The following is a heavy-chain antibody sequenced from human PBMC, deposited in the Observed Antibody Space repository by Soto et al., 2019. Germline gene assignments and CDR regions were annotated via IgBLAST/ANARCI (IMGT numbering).Heavy chain of an antibody. V-gene: IGHV4-39*01. D-gene: IGHD6-19*01. Sequence: QLQLQESGPGLVKPSETLSLTCTVSGGSISSSSYYWGWIRQPPGKGLEWIGSIYYSGSSYYNPSRKSQVPLTVDTSKNQFSLKLSSVTAADTAVYYCARGSEWLVPNPFPHRAFDFWGQGTMVTVSS. CDR2: IYYSGSS. CDR1: GGSISSSSYY. CDR3: ARGSEWLVPNPFPHRAFDF. J-gene: IGHJ3*01.